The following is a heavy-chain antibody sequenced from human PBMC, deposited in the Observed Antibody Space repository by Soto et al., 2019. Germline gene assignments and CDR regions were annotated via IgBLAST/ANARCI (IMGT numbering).Heavy chain of an antibody. Sequence: PGESLKISCKGSGYSFTGYWIGWVRQMPGKGLEWMGIIYPGDSDTRYSPSFQGQVTISADKSISTAYLQWSSLKASDTAMYYCARQNYGDYENYYYYYMDVWGKGTTVTVSS. CDR2: IYPGDSDT. D-gene: IGHD4-17*01. CDR1: GYSFTGYW. CDR3: ARQNYGDYENYYYYYMDV. V-gene: IGHV5-51*01. J-gene: IGHJ6*03.